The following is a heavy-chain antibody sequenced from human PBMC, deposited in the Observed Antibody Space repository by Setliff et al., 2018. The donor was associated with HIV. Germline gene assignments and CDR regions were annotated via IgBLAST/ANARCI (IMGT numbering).Heavy chain of an antibody. CDR3: ARSMVPFASGYYYSEY. J-gene: IGHJ4*02. V-gene: IGHV4-39*01. CDR2: IYHNGST. D-gene: IGHD3-3*01. CDR1: GGSINSTSYY. Sequence: SETLTLTCTFYGGSINSTSYYWGWIRQPPGNGLEWIGSIYHNGSTYYKPSLKSRVTISVDTSKNQFSLRLRSGAAGDTAVYYWARSMVPFASGYYYSEYWGQATLVTVSS.